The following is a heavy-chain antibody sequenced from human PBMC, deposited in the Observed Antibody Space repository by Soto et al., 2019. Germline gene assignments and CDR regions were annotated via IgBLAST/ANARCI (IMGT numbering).Heavy chain of an antibody. J-gene: IGHJ6*03. CDR2: INHSGST. Sequence: SETLSLTCAVYGGSFSGYYWSWIRQPPGKGLEWIGEINHSGSTNYNPSLKSRVTISVDTSKNQFSLKLSSVTAADTAVYYCARLLWSGYYTYYYYYYMDVWGKGTTVTVSS. CDR1: GGSFSGYY. D-gene: IGHD3-3*01. V-gene: IGHV4-34*01. CDR3: ARLLWSGYYTYYYYYYMDV.